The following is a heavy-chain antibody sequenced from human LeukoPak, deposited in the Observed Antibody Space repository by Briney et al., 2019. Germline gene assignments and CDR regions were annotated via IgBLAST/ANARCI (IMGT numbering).Heavy chain of an antibody. CDR1: GFTFSSYA. V-gene: IGHV3-48*01. CDR2: ISSSGSTI. CDR3: ARVLEMTAQNDC. Sequence: GGSLRLSCAASGFTFSSYAMSWVRQAPGKGLEWVSYISSSGSTIYYADSVKGRFTISRDNAKNSLYLQMNSLRAEDTAVYYCARVLEMTAQNDCWGQGTLVTVSS. J-gene: IGHJ4*02. D-gene: IGHD2-21*02.